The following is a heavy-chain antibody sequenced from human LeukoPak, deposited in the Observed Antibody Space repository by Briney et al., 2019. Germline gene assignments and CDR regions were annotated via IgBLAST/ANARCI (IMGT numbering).Heavy chain of an antibody. Sequence: GGSLRLSCAASGFTFSSYGMHWVRQAPGKGLEWVAFIRYDGSNKYYADSVKGRFTISRDNSKNTLYLQMNSLRAEDTAVYYCAKAAGNTAPIDYWGQGTLVTVSS. CDR2: IRYDGSNK. D-gene: IGHD5-18*01. V-gene: IGHV3-30*02. CDR3: AKAAGNTAPIDY. CDR1: GFTFSSYG. J-gene: IGHJ4*02.